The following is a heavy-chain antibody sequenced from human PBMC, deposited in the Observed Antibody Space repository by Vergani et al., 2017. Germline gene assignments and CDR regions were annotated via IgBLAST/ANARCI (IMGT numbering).Heavy chain of an antibody. J-gene: IGHJ6*02. D-gene: IGHD2-2*01. CDR2: IIPIFGTA. CDR1: GGTFSSYA. V-gene: IGHV1-69*01. Sequence: QVQLVQSGAEVKKPGSSVKVSCKASGGTFSSYAISWVRQAPGQGLEWMGGIIPIFGTANYAQKFQGRVTITADESTSADYMELSRLRSEDTAVYYCAGGKDIVVVSAAAPGWTEHNYYYYGMDVWGQGTTVTVSS. CDR3: AGGKDIVVVSAAAPGWTEHNYYYYGMDV.